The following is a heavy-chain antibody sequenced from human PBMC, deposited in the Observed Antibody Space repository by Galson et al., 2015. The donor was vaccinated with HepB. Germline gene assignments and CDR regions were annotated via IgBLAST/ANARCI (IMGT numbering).Heavy chain of an antibody. CDR2: IYSGGTT. V-gene: IGHV3-66*01. J-gene: IGHJ4*02. CDR1: GFTASSKN. D-gene: IGHD5-12*01. Sequence: SLRLSCAASGFTASSKNMGWVRQAPGKGLEWVSIIYSGGTTYYPDSVKGRFTISRDNSKNTLYLQMNSLRAEDTAVYYCARVATPGGGYFDYWGQGALVTVSS. CDR3: ARVATPGGGYFDY.